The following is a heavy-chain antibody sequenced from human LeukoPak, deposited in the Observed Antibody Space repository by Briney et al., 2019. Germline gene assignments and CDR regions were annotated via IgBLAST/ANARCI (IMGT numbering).Heavy chain of an antibody. D-gene: IGHD1-14*01. CDR1: GFTFTSYD. J-gene: IGHJ4*02. Sequence: GGSLRLSCAASGFTFTSYDMHWVRQAPDKGLEWVAVTSSDGGLKYYADSVRGRFTISRDNSKNTPFLQMNSLRPEDTAVYSCARDPVSDKPDYFDDWGQGTLVTVSS. CDR2: TSSDGGLK. V-gene: IGHV3-30*03. CDR3: ARDPVSDKPDYFDD.